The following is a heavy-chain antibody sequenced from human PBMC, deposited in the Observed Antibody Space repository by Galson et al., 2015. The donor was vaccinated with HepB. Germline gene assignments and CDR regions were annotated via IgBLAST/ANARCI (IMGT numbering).Heavy chain of an antibody. D-gene: IGHD3-22*01. V-gene: IGHV4-30-2*01. J-gene: IGHJ2*01. CDR2: IYHSGST. Sequence: LSLTCAVSGGSISSGGYSWSWIRQPPGKGLEWIGYIYHSGSTYYNPSLKSRVTISVDRSKNQFSLKLSSVTAADTAVYYCAGSDSSGLWYFDLWGRGTLVTVSS. CDR3: AGSDSSGLWYFDL. CDR1: GGSISSGGYS.